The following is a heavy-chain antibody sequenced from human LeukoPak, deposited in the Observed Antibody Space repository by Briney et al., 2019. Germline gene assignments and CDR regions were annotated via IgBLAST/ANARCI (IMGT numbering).Heavy chain of an antibody. CDR3: VRGQRSNDYYQAYYFDY. CDR2: ISNDGSYK. CDR1: GFTFSSSG. D-gene: IGHD3-16*01. Sequence: PGRSLRLSCAASGFTFSSSGMHWVRQAPGKGLEWVTLISNDGSYKSYPDSVKGRITISRDNSKNTLYLQMDSLRGEDTAVYYCVRGQRSNDYYQAYYFDYWGQGTLLTVSS. V-gene: IGHV3-30*03. J-gene: IGHJ4*02.